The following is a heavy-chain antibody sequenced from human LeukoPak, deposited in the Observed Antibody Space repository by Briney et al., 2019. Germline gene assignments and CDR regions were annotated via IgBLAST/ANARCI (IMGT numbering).Heavy chain of an antibody. Sequence: SGPTLVKPTQTLTLTCTFSGFSLSTSGVGVGWIRQPPGKALEWLAPIYWDDDKRYSPSLKSRLTITKDTSKNQVVLTMTNMDPVDTATYYCAYGYCSSTSCKGLDYWGQGTLVTVSS. J-gene: IGHJ4*02. D-gene: IGHD2-2*03. CDR1: GFSLSTSGVG. V-gene: IGHV2-5*02. CDR2: IYWDDDK. CDR3: AYGYCSSTSCKGLDY.